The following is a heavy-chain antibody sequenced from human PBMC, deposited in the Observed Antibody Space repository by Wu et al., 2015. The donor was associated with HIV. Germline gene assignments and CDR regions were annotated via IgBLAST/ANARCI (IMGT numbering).Heavy chain of an antibody. CDR3: TVVPGIDV. Sequence: QLVQSGPEVKKPGTSVKVSCKASGFTFSGSSIQWVRQARGQGLEWIGWIVVGRGATMYAQKFQDRVTITRDMSTNITYMEMHSLTYEDTAVYFCTVVPGIDVWGPKGTTVTVSS. J-gene: IGHJ6*01. CDR2: IVVGRGAT. V-gene: IGHV1-58*02. D-gene: IGHD6-6*01. CDR1: GFTFSGSS.